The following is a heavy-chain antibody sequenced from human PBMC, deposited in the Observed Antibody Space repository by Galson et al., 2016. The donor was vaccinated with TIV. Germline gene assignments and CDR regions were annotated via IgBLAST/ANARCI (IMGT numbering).Heavy chain of an antibody. CDR3: ARSSGLIYCSGDTCSGYYFDY. Sequence: SVKVSCKASGYTFTGFYMYWVRQAPGQGLEWMGWINPDSGGTNYAQKFQGRVSMTRDTSISTAYMALSRLRSDDTAVYYCARSSGLIYCSGDTCSGYYFDYWGQGILVTVSS. V-gene: IGHV1-2*02. CDR2: INPDSGGT. D-gene: IGHD2-15*01. CDR1: GYTFTGFY. J-gene: IGHJ4*02.